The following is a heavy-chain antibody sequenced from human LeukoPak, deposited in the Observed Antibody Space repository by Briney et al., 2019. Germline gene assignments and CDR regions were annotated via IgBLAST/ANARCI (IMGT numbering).Heavy chain of an antibody. D-gene: IGHD3-22*01. V-gene: IGHV3-21*04. CDR1: GFTFSSYS. J-gene: IGHJ4*02. CDR3: AKVSGTVVVLDY. CDR2: ISSSSSYI. Sequence: GGSLRLSCAASGFTFSSYSMNWVRQAPGKGLEWVSSISSSSSYIYYADSVKGRFTISRDNAKNSLYLQMNSLRAEDTAVYYCAKVSGTVVVLDYWGQGTLVTVSS.